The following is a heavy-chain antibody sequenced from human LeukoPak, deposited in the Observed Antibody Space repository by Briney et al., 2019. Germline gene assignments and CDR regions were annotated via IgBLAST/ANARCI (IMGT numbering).Heavy chain of an antibody. J-gene: IGHJ6*03. CDR3: ARDLGPAAKIYYYYYMDV. Sequence: ASVKVSCKASGYTFTGYYMHWVRQAPGQGLEWMGIINPSGGSTSYAQKFQGRVTMTRDTSTSTVYMELSSLRSEDTAVYYCARDLGPAAKIYYYYYMDVWGKGTTVTISS. CDR1: GYTFTGYY. CDR2: INPSGGST. D-gene: IGHD2-2*01. V-gene: IGHV1-46*01.